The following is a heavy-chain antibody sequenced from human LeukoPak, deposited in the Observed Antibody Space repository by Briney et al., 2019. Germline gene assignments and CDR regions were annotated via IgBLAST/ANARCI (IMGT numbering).Heavy chain of an antibody. J-gene: IGHJ5*02. CDR1: GYTLTELS. CDR3: ATWINDDNWFDP. Sequence: ASVKVSCKVSGYTLTELSMHWVRQAPGKGLEWMGGFDPEDGETIYAQKFQGRVTMTEDTSTDTAYIELSSLRSEDTAVYYCATWINDDNWFDPWGQGTLVTVSS. D-gene: IGHD1-1*01. V-gene: IGHV1-24*01. CDR2: FDPEDGET.